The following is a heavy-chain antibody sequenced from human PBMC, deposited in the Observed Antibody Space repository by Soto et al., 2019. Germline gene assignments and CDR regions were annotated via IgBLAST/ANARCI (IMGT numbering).Heavy chain of an antibody. CDR3: ARGLIYDSSGYYFDY. CDR2: VIPILGTT. CDR1: GGTFRDYA. Sequence: ASVKVSCKASGGTFRDYAINWVRQAPGQGLEWVGGVIPILGTTNYAQKFQGRVTMTRDTSTSTVYMELSSLRSEDTAVYYCARGLIYDSSGYYFDYWGQGTLVTVS. V-gene: IGHV1-69*10. D-gene: IGHD3-22*01. J-gene: IGHJ4*02.